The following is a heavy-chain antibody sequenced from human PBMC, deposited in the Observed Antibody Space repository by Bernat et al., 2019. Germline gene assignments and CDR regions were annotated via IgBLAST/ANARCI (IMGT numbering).Heavy chain of an antibody. J-gene: IGHJ3*02. V-gene: IGHV3-15*07. CDR3: TTAADYDILTGYYLGAFDI. CDR2: IKSKTDGGTT. CDR1: GFTFTNAW. Sequence: EVQLVESGGGLVKPGGSLRLSCAASGFTFTNAWMNWVRQAPGKGLEWVGHIKSKTDGGTTDYAAPVKGRFTISRDDSKNTLYLQMNSLKTEDTAVYYCTTAADYDILTGYYLGAFDIWGQGTMVTVSS. D-gene: IGHD3-9*01.